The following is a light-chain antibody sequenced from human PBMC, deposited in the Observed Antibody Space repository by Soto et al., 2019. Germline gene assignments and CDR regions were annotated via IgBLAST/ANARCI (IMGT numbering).Light chain of an antibody. CDR1: SSDVGSYNY. V-gene: IGLV2-8*01. CDR3: SSYAGSNSFVV. CDR2: EVS. J-gene: IGLJ2*01. Sequence: QSALTQPPSASGSPGQSVTISCTGTSSDVGSYNYVSWYQQHPGKAPKLMIFEVSERPSGVPDRFSGSKSGNTASLTVSGLQAEDEADYYCSSYAGSNSFVVFGGGTKVTVL.